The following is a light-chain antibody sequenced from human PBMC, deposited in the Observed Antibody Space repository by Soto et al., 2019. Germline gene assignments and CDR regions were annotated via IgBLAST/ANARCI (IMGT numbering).Light chain of an antibody. V-gene: IGKV3-20*01. CDR2: GAS. CDR1: QSVSSSY. CDR3: QQYSSSPWT. J-gene: IGKJ1*01. Sequence: EIVLTQSPGTLSLSPGARATLSCRANQSVSSSYLAWYQHKPGQAPRLLIYGASSRATGIPDRFSGSGSGTDFALTISGLEPEDFAVYCCQQYSSSPWTFGQGTQVEIK.